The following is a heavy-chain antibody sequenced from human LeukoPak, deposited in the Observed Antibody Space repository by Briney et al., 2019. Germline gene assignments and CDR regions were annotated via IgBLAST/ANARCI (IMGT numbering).Heavy chain of an antibody. CDR2: ISSSSSYI. Sequence: GGSLRLSCAASGFTFSSYSMNWVRQAPGKGLEWVSSISSSSSYIYYADSVKGRFTISRDNAKNSLYLQMNSLRAEDTAVYYCANEDGDLGGAFDIWGQGIMVTVSS. D-gene: IGHD4-17*01. CDR3: ANEDGDLGGAFDI. CDR1: GFTFSSYS. V-gene: IGHV3-21*01. J-gene: IGHJ3*02.